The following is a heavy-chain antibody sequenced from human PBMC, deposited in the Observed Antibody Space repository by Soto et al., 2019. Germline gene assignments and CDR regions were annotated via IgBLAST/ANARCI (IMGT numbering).Heavy chain of an antibody. CDR2: IYPGDSDT. CDR1: GYSFTSYW. CDR3: ARTPAPVTIFGVVIPNWFDP. Sequence: ESLKISCKGSGYSFTSYWIGWVRQMPGKGLEWMGIIYPGDSDTRYSPSFQGQVTISADKSISTAYLQWSSLKASDTAMYYCARTPAPVTIFGVVIPNWFDPWGQGTLVTVSS. J-gene: IGHJ5*02. D-gene: IGHD3-3*01. V-gene: IGHV5-51*01.